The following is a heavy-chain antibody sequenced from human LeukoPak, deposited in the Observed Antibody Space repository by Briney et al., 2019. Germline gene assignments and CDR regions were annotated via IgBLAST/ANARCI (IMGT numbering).Heavy chain of an antibody. CDR3: ARMPLFSQSTYGSYLYGLDV. J-gene: IGHJ6*02. D-gene: IGHD2/OR15-2a*01. V-gene: IGHV4-34*01. CDR2: INHSGSP. Sequence: SETLSLTCTVSGGSISSYYWSWIRQPAGKGLEWIGQINHSGSPNYNPSLKSRGTISVDTSKNQFSLKLTSVTAADTAVCYCARMPLFSQSTYGSYLYGLDVWGQGNTVSVFS. CDR1: GGSISSYY.